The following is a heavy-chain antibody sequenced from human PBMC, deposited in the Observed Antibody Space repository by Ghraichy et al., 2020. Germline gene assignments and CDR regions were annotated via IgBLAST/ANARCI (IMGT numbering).Heavy chain of an antibody. V-gene: IGHV3-53*01. D-gene: IGHD3-10*01. Sequence: LTCAASGFTVSSNYMSWVRQAPGKGLEWVSVIYSGGSTYYADSVKGRFTISRDNSKNTLYLQMNSLRVEDTAVYYCARGPRGNFDYWGQGTLVTVSS. CDR1: GFTVSSNY. CDR2: IYSGGST. J-gene: IGHJ4*02. CDR3: ARGPRGNFDY.